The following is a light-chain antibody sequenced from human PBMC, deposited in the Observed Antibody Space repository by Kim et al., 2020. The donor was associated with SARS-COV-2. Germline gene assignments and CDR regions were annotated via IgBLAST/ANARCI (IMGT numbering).Light chain of an antibody. CDR2: RNN. Sequence: QAGLTQPPSVSTDLGQTATLTCTGNSDNVGDQGAAWLQQHRGHPPKLLSYRNNNRPSGISEEFSASRSGNTASLTITGLQPEDEADYYCSAWDNRLSVWVFGGGTKLTVL. CDR1: SDNVGDQG. V-gene: IGLV10-54*04. J-gene: IGLJ3*02. CDR3: SAWDNRLSVWV.